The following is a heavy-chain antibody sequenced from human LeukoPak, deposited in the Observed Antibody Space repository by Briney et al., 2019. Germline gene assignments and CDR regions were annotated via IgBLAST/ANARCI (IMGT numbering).Heavy chain of an antibody. Sequence: SEALSLTCAVYGGSFSGYYWSWIRQPPGKGLEWIGEINHSGSTNYNPSLKSRVTISVDTSKNQFSLKLSSVTAADTAVYYCARGKRGKGLKTYYYDSSGYWPIDYWGQGTLVTVSS. CDR1: GGSFSGYY. J-gene: IGHJ4*02. D-gene: IGHD3-22*01. V-gene: IGHV4-34*01. CDR2: INHSGST. CDR3: ARGKRGKGLKTYYYDSSGYWPIDY.